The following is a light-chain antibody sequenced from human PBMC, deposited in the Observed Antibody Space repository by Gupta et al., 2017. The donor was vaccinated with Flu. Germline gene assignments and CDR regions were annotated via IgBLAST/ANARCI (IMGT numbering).Light chain of an antibody. J-gene: IGKJ2*01. CDR1: QTVSNS. CDR2: GAS. Sequence: DIVLTQSPGTLSLSPGERATLSCRASQTVSNSLAWYQQKPGQAPRLLIYGASSRATGIPDRFSGSGSGTEFTLTISRLEPEDFAVYYCQQYRSSLMYTFGQGTKLEIK. CDR3: QQYRSSLMYT. V-gene: IGKV3-20*01.